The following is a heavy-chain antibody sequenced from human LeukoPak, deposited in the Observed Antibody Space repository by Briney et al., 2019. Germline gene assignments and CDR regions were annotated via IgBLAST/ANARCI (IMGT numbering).Heavy chain of an antibody. CDR3: ARERFTYGSDF. D-gene: IGHD5-18*01. CDR2: ISSSGSII. CDR1: GFTFSSYE. V-gene: IGHV3-48*03. Sequence: GGSLRLSCAASGFTFSSYEMNWVRQAPGKGLEWVSYISSSGSIIYYADSVKGRFTISRANAKNSLYLQMSSLRAEDTAVYYCARERFTYGSDFWGQGTLVTVSS. J-gene: IGHJ4*02.